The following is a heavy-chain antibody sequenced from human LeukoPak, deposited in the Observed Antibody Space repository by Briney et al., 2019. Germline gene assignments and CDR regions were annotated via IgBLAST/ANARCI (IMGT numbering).Heavy chain of an antibody. V-gene: IGHV1-18*01. CDR2: ISAYNGNT. J-gene: IGHJ6*02. Sequence: ASVKVSCKASGYTFTSYGISWVRQAPGQGLEWVGWISAYNGNTNYAQKLQGRVTMTTDTSTSTAYMELRSPRSDDTAVYYCARDSGSGWYYYYYGMDVWGQGTTVTVSS. D-gene: IGHD6-19*01. CDR3: ARDSGSGWYYYYYGMDV. CDR1: GYTFTSYG.